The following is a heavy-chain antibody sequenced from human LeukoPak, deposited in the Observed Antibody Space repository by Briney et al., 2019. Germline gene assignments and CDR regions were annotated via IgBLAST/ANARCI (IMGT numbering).Heavy chain of an antibody. V-gene: IGHV4-39*07. CDR3: ARGAMAGLADY. CDR2: IYYSGST. J-gene: IGHJ4*02. CDR1: GGSISSSSYY. D-gene: IGHD5-24*01. Sequence: SETLSLTCTVSGGSISSSSYYWGWIRQPPGKGLEWIGSIYYSGSTYYNPSLKSRVTISVDTSKNQFSLKLSSVTAADTAVYYCARGAMAGLADYWGQGTLVTVSS.